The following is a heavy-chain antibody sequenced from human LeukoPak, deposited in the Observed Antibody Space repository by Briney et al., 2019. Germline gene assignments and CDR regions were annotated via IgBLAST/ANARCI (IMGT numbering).Heavy chain of an antibody. D-gene: IGHD5-18*01. V-gene: IGHV3-21*01. J-gene: IGHJ4*02. CDR1: EFTFSTYS. Sequence: GGSLRLSCAASEFTFSTYSMNWVRQAPGKGLEWVSSISSSSSYIYYADSVKGRFTISRDNAKYSLYLQMNSLRAEDTAVYYCARGENNYGYYYFDYWGQGTLVTVSS. CDR2: ISSSSSYI. CDR3: ARGENNYGYYYFDY.